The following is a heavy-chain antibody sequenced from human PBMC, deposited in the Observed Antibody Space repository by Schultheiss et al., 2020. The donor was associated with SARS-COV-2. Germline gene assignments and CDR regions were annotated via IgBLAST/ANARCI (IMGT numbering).Heavy chain of an antibody. V-gene: IGHV4-59*12. CDR1: GGSISSYY. CDR2: IYYSGST. Sequence: SQTLSLTCTVSGGSISSYYWSWIRQPPGKGLEWIGYIYYSGSTNYNPSLKSRVTISVDKSKNQFSLKLSSVTAADTAVYYCARVVWYGDYGGYYYYMDVWGKGTTVTVSS. D-gene: IGHD4-17*01. J-gene: IGHJ6*03. CDR3: ARVVWYGDYGGYYYYMDV.